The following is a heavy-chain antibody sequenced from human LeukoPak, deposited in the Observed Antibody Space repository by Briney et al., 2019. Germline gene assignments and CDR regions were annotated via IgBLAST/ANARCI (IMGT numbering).Heavy chain of an antibody. CDR3: ARQNCTLTSCYDYYHYHMDV. D-gene: IGHD2-2*01. Sequence: PSETLSLTCSVSGGSISSSSYYWGWIRQSPGKGLGWIGSIYYSGWSYYDPSLKSRATISVDTSKNQFSLKLTSVTAADTAVHYCARQNCTLTSCYDYYHYHMDVWGKGTAVTISS. V-gene: IGHV4-39*01. CDR2: IYYSGWS. CDR1: GGSISSSSYY. J-gene: IGHJ6*03.